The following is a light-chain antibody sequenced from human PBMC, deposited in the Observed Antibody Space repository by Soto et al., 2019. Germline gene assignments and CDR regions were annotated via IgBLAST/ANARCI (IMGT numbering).Light chain of an antibody. CDR3: QQYNSYSPPIT. Sequence: DIQMTQSPSTLSASVGDRVTITCRASVSISSWLAWYQQKAGKAPKLLICKASSLESGVPSRFSGSGSGTEFTLTISSLQPDDFATYYCQQYNSYSPPITFGQGTRLEIK. CDR1: VSISSW. J-gene: IGKJ5*01. V-gene: IGKV1-5*03. CDR2: KAS.